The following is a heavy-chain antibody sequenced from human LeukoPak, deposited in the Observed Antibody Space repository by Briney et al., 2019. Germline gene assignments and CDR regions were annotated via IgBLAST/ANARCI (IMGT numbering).Heavy chain of an antibody. D-gene: IGHD3-16*02. V-gene: IGHV1-8*03. CDR2: MNPNTGNT. CDR3: ARGHVIPGENWLDP. CDR1: GYTFPNYD. J-gene: IGHJ5*02. Sequence: ASVKVSCTASGYTFPNYDIYWVRHAAGQGLEWMGWMNPNTGNTITAQKFQARVTFSSDTSITTAYMELSSLTSDDTAVYYCARGHVIPGENWLDPWGQGTLVTVSS.